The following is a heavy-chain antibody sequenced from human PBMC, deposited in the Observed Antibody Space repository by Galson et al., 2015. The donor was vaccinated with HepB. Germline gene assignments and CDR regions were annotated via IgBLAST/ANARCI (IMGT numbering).Heavy chain of an antibody. V-gene: IGHV3-66*01. D-gene: IGHD4-17*01. J-gene: IGHJ4*02. CDR3: ARDDXXTTXXTXXC. CDR1: XFTXXXNY. Sequence: SLRXXXAAXXFTXXXNYMSXXXRXPGKGLEXVSVIXSXGSTYYADSXKGRFTISRXXSKNTLYLQMXXXXXEDTAVXYCARDDXXTTXXTXXCWGQGTLV. CDR2: IXSXGST.